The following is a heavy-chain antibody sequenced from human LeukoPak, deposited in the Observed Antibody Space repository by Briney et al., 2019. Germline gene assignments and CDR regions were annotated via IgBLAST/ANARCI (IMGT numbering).Heavy chain of an antibody. CDR1: GFTFSAYA. CDR2: ISGSGATT. Sequence: GGSLRLSCAASGFTFSAYAMSWVRQAPGKGLEWVSHISGSGATTYHADSVRSRFTISRDNSNNTLYLQMNSLRAEDTAVYYCAREVLAARPWDSWGQGTLVTVSS. J-gene: IGHJ4*02. CDR3: AREVLAARPWDS. D-gene: IGHD6-6*01. V-gene: IGHV3-23*01.